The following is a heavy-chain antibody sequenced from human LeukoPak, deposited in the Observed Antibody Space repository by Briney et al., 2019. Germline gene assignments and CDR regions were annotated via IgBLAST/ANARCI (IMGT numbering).Heavy chain of an antibody. CDR1: GYTFTSYG. V-gene: IGHV1-18*01. CDR3: ARGRYDSSGYLFDP. Sequence: EASVKVSCKASGYTFTSYGISWVRQAPGQGLECMGWISAYNGNTNYAQKLQGRVTMTTDTSTSTAYMELRSLRSDDTAVYYCARGRYDSSGYLFDPWGQGTLVTVSS. J-gene: IGHJ5*02. D-gene: IGHD3-22*01. CDR2: ISAYNGNT.